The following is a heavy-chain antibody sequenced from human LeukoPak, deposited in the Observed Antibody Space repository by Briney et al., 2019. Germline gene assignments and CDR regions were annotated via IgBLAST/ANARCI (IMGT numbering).Heavy chain of an antibody. CDR2: IYYSGST. D-gene: IGHD5-18*01. J-gene: IGHJ6*02. V-gene: IGHV4-59*08. CDR3: ARRQRYSYGLRYYYGMDV. Sequence: PSETLSLTCTVSGGSISSYYWSWIRQPPGKGLEWIGYIYYSGSTNYNPSLKSRVTISVATSKNQFSLKLSSVTAADTAVYYSARRQRYSYGLRYYYGMDVWGQGTTVTVSS. CDR1: GGSISSYY.